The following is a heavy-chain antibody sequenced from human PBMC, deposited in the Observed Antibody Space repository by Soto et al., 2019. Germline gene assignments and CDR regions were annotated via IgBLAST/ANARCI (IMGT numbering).Heavy chain of an antibody. D-gene: IGHD6-13*01. CDR1: GFTFSSYG. V-gene: IGHV3-30*18. CDR2: ISYDGSNK. J-gene: IGHJ6*02. CDR3: AKDPQVSSSWYGMSGNYYYYGMDV. Sequence: LRLSCAASGFTFSSYGMHWVRQAPGKGLEWVAVISYDGSNKYYADSVKGRFTISRDNSKNTLYLQMNSLRAEDTAVYYCAKDPQVSSSWYGMSGNYYYYGMDVWGQGTTVTVSS.